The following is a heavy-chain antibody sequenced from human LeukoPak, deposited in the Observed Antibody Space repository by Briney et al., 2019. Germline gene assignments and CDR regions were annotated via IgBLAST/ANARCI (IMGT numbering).Heavy chain of an antibody. Sequence: ASVKVSCKASGYTFTSYYMHWVRQAPGQGLEWMGIINPSGGSTSYAQKFQGRVTMTRDTSTSTVYMELSSLRSEDTAVYYCARGRVVRGVIYYYYYYMDVWGKGTTVTISS. V-gene: IGHV1-46*01. CDR1: GYTFTSYY. J-gene: IGHJ6*03. D-gene: IGHD3-10*01. CDR2: INPSGGST. CDR3: ARGRVVRGVIYYYYYYMDV.